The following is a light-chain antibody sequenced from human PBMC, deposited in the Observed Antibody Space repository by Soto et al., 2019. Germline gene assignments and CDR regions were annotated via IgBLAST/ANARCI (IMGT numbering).Light chain of an antibody. V-gene: IGKV1-5*01. Sequence: IQMTQSPSTLSASVGDRVTITCRASHNIERWMAWYQQKPGKAPSLLIFDASTLHSGVPSRFSGSGSGTDFTLTISSLQPDDFATYYCQHFAISTTFGQGTKVDSK. CDR3: QHFAISTT. CDR1: HNIERW. J-gene: IGKJ1*01. CDR2: DAS.